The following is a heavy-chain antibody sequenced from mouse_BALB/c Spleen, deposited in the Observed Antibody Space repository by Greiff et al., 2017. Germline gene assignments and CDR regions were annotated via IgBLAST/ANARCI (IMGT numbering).Heavy chain of an antibody. CDR1: GYTFSSYW. Sequence: QVQLQQSGAELMKPGASVKISCKATGYTFSSYWIEWVKQRPGHGLEWIGEILPGSGSTNYNEKFKGKATFTADTSSNTAYMQLSSLTSEDSAVYYCARSAYYGNYGYAMDYWGQGTSVTVSS. D-gene: IGHD2-10*01. J-gene: IGHJ4*01. CDR3: ARSAYYGNYGYAMDY. V-gene: IGHV1-9*01. CDR2: ILPGSGST.